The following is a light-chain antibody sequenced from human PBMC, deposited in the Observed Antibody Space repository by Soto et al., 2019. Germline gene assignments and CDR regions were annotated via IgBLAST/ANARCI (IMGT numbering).Light chain of an antibody. V-gene: IGKV1-39*01. Sequence: DIQMTQSPSSLSASVGDRVTITCRASQSISSYLNWYQQKPGKAPKLLIYAASSLQGGVPSRFSGSGSGTDFTLTISSLQPEDFATYYCQPSYSTPRTFGQGTKGDIK. J-gene: IGKJ1*01. CDR3: QPSYSTPRT. CDR1: QSISSY. CDR2: AAS.